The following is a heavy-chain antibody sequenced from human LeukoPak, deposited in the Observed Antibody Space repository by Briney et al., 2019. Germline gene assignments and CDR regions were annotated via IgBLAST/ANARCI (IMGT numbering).Heavy chain of an antibody. CDR2: IKHSGST. CDR1: GGSFSGYY. V-gene: IGHV4-34*01. CDR3: ARGPHADYYGSGSYFTPSFDY. D-gene: IGHD3-10*01. Sequence: SETLSLTCAVYGGSFSGYYWSWIRQPPGKGLEWIGEIKHSGSTNYNPSLKSRVTISVDTSKNQFSLKLSSVTAADTAVYYCARGPHADYYGSGSYFTPSFDYWGQGTLVTVSS. J-gene: IGHJ4*02.